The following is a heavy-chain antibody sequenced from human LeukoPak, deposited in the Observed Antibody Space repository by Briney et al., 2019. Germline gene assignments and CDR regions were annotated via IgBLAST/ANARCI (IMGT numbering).Heavy chain of an antibody. J-gene: IGHJ4*02. D-gene: IGHD1-1*01. Sequence: GGSLRLSCSASGFTFSNYAMHWVRQAPGQGLEWVSSIDISGGSTYYADSAEGRFTISRDNSKNTLYLQMNGLRVEDTALYYCANEVRPNDYWGQGTLVTVSS. V-gene: IGHV3-23*01. CDR1: GFTFSNYA. CDR3: ANEVRPNDY. CDR2: IDISGGST.